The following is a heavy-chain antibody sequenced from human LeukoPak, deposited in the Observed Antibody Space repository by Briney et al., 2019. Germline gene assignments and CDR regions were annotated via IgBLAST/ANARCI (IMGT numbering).Heavy chain of an antibody. CDR1: GDSVSSNSAA. D-gene: IGHD3-10*01. V-gene: IGHV6-1*01. CDR3: ARETYYYGSGSYYQDFDY. J-gene: IGHJ4*02. CDR2: TYYRSKWYN. Sequence: SQTLSLTCAISGDSVSSNSAAWNWIRQSPSRGLEWLGRTYYRSKWYNDYAVSVKSRITINPDTSKNQFSLQLNSVTPEDTAVYYCARETYYYGSGSYYQDFDYWGQGTLVTVSS.